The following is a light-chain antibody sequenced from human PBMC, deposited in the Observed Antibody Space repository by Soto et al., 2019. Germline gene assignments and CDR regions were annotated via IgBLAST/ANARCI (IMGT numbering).Light chain of an antibody. V-gene: IGLV6-57*04. CDR2: DNN. CDR1: VGCIAYNS. J-gene: IGLJ2*01. Sequence: NFMLTQPHSVSESPGKTVIISCTRSVGCIAYNSVQWYQQRPGSAPTTVIYDNNQRPSGVPDRFSGSTDGSSNSASLTISGLQTEDEADYYCQSYDSNTVIFGGGTKVTVL. CDR3: QSYDSNTVI.